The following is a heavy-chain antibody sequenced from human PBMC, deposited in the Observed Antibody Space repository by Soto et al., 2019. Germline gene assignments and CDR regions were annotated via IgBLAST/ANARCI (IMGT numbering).Heavy chain of an antibody. CDR1: GFTFSDYS. D-gene: IGHD6-13*01. Sequence: EVQLVESGGGLVKPGGSLRLSCAASGFTFSDYSINWVRQAPGKGLEWVSSISSSSSYIYYADSVKGRFTVSRDNAKIALYLQMDSLRAEDTAIYYCARDQRSSTWRDCDSWVQGTLGACSS. CDR2: ISSSSSYI. CDR3: ARDQRSSTWRDCDS. V-gene: IGHV3-21*01. J-gene: IGHJ4*02.